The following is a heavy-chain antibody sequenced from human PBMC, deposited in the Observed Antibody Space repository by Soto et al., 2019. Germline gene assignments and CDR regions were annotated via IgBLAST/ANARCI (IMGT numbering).Heavy chain of an antibody. D-gene: IGHD2-15*01. CDR3: ARDRVVASRDAFDI. CDR2: ISSSSSTI. CDR1: GFTFSSYS. V-gene: IGHV3-48*01. Sequence: VQLVESGGGLVQPGGSLRLSCAASGFTFSSYSMNWVLQAPGKGLERVSYISSSSSTIYYADSVKGRFTISRANAKNVMYLEMNGLRAEDTAVYDCARDRVVASRDAFDIWGQGTMVTVSS. J-gene: IGHJ3*02.